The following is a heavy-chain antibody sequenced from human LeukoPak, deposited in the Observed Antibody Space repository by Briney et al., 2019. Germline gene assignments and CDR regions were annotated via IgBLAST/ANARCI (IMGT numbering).Heavy chain of an antibody. V-gene: IGHV4-4*07. CDR1: GGAISTYY. CDR3: ARETSQKGAHYMDV. CDR2: IYTSGRT. J-gene: IGHJ6*03. Sequence: SETLSLTCTFSGGAISTYYWSWIRQPAGKGLEWIGRIYTSGRTNYNPSLNSRVTMSVDTSKNQVSLKLSSVTAADTAVYYCARETSQKGAHYMDVWGKGTTVTISS. D-gene: IGHD3-16*01.